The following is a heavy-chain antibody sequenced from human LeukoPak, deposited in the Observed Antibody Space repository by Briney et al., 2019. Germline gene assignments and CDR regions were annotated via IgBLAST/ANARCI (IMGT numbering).Heavy chain of an antibody. V-gene: IGHV3-30*01. CDR1: GFTFSSYA. J-gene: IGHJ4*02. Sequence: GGSLRLFCAASGFTFSSYAMHWVRQAPGKGLEWVAVISYDGSNKYYADSVKGRFTISRDNSKNTLYLQMNSLRAEDTAVYYCARNLPGFDWLLYGHFDYWGQGTLVTVSS. CDR2: ISYDGSNK. CDR3: ARNLPGFDWLLYGHFDY. D-gene: IGHD3-9*01.